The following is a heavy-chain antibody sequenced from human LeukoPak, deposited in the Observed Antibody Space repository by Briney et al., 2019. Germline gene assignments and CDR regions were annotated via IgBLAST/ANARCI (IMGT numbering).Heavy chain of an antibody. J-gene: IGHJ4*02. V-gene: IGHV3-23*01. CDR2: IYENGGTT. CDR1: GFTFRSHA. Sequence: GGSLRLSCVGSGFTFRSHAMSWVRQAPEKGLEFVSGIYENGGTTYYADSVKGRYSISRGNSKNTLYLQMDSLRGEDTAVYYCAKDFRIGYSAHFDYWGQGALVTVSS. D-gene: IGHD2-21*01. CDR3: AKDFRIGYSAHFDY.